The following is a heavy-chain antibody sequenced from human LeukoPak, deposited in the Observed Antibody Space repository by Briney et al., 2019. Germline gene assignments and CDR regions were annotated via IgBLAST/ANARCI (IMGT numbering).Heavy chain of an antibody. J-gene: IGHJ4*02. CDR1: GFTFSSYA. D-gene: IGHD2-8*01. CDR2: ISGSGGTT. Sequence: GGSLRLSCAASGFTFSSYAMSWVRQAPGKGLEWVSAISGSGGTTYYADSVKGRFTISRDNSKNTLYVQMNSLRAEDTAVYYCARGPSAEGPNFFDYWGQGTLVTVSS. V-gene: IGHV3-23*01. CDR3: ARGPSAEGPNFFDY.